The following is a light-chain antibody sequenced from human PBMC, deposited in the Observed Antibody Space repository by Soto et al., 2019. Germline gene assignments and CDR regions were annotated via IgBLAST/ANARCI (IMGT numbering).Light chain of an antibody. CDR2: DAS. CDR3: QQYNNWPLT. Sequence: EIVMTQSPATLSVSPGDRATLSCRASQSADNDLAWYQQKPGQPPRLLIYDASTRATGIPARFSGSQSGTEFTLTISSLLSEDFAVYSCQQYNNWPLTFGGGTKVDIK. J-gene: IGKJ4*01. V-gene: IGKV3D-15*01. CDR1: QSADND.